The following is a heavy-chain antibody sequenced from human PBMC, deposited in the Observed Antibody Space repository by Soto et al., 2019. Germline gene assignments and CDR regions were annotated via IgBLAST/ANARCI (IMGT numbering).Heavy chain of an antibody. CDR1: GGSINSCDYY. D-gene: IGHD3-3*01. J-gene: IGHJ4*02. Sequence: SETLSLTCTVSGGSINSCDYYWNWIRQPPGKGLEWIGYIYFGGATNYNPSLKSRVTISVDTSKNQFSLKLSSVTAADTAVYFCAKDGFFGRSGYFDYWGQGTLVTVSS. CDR3: AKDGFFGRSGYFDY. V-gene: IGHV4-30-4*01. CDR2: IYFGGAT.